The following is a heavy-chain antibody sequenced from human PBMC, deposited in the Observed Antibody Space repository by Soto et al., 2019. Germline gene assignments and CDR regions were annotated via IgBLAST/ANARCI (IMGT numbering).Heavy chain of an antibody. CDR2: INQDGSER. D-gene: IGHD2-15*01. J-gene: IGHJ4*02. CDR1: RVTFTR. V-gene: IGHV3-7*04. CDR3: ARNQEYCSAGSCYTLLDY. Sequence: GGSLRLSCAASRVTFTRMNWVRQAPGKGLEWVASINQDGSERNYVDSVKGRFTISRDEAKNSLYLQMNSLRAEDTAVYYCARNQEYCSAGSCYTLLDYWGQGTLVTVSS.